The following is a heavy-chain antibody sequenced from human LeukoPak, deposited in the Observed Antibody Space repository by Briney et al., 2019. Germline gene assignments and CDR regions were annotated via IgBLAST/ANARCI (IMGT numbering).Heavy chain of an antibody. D-gene: IGHD2-15*01. J-gene: IGHJ4*02. CDR1: GFTFSSYS. Sequence: NPGGPLRLSCAAFGFTFSSYSMNWVRQAQGQGLEWVSSIISSSSYIYYADSVKGRFTISRDNAKNSLYLQMNSLRAEDTAVYYCARVSRDIVVVVPATGYFDYWGQGTLVTVSS. CDR3: ARVSRDIVVVVPATGYFDY. V-gene: IGHV3-21*01. CDR2: IISSSSYI.